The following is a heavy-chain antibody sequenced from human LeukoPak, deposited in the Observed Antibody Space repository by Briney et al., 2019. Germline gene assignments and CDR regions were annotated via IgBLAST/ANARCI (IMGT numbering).Heavy chain of an antibody. CDR3: ARVRYGYGGNSEFDY. V-gene: IGHV4-34*01. CDR2: INHSGST. D-gene: IGHD4-23*01. Sequence: SETLSLTCAVYGGSFSGYYWSWIRQPPGKGLEWIGEINHSGSTNYNPSLKSRVTISVDTSKNQFSLKLSSVTAADTAVYYCARVRYGYGGNSEFDYWGQGTLVTVSS. J-gene: IGHJ4*02. CDR1: GGSFSGYY.